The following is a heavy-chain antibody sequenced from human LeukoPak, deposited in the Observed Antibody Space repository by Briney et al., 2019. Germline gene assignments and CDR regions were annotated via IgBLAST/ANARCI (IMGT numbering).Heavy chain of an antibody. D-gene: IGHD5-12*01. CDR1: GYTLTELS. CDR2: FDPEDGET. Sequence: ASVKVSCKVSGYTLTELSMHWVRQAPGKGLEWMGGFDPEDGETIYAQKFQGRVTMTEDTSTDTAYMELSSLRSEDTAVYYCATRGYGGRKFRNWFDPWGQGTLVTVSS. J-gene: IGHJ5*02. V-gene: IGHV1-24*01. CDR3: ATRGYGGRKFRNWFDP.